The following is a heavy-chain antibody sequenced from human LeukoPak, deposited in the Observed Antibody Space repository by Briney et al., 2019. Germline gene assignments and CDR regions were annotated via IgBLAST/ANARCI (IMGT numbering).Heavy chain of an antibody. CDR2: IKSKTDGGTT. V-gene: IGHV3-15*07. Sequence: PGGSLRLSCTASGFTFSNAWMNWVRQAPGKGLEWVGRIKSKTDGGTTDYAAPVKGRFTISRDDSKNTLYLQMNSLKTEDTAVYYCSTTYYYDSSEGYWGQGTLVTVSS. J-gene: IGHJ4*02. CDR1: GFTFSNAW. CDR3: STTYYYDSSEGY. D-gene: IGHD3-22*01.